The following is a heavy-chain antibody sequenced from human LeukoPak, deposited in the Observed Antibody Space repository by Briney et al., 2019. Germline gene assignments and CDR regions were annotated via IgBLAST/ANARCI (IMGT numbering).Heavy chain of an antibody. V-gene: IGHV1-2*02. D-gene: IGHD6-25*01. J-gene: IGHJ4*02. CDR1: GYTFTGYY. CDR3: AKRRPQSTYYFDY. CDR2: INPNSGGT. Sequence: ASVKVSCKASGYTFTGYYMHWVRQAPGQGLEWMGWINPNSGGTNYAQKFQGRVTMTRDTSISTAYMELSRLRSDDTAVYYCAKRRPQSTYYFDYWGQGTLVTVSS.